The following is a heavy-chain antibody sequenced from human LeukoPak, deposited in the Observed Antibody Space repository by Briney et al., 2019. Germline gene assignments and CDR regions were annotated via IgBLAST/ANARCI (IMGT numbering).Heavy chain of an antibody. V-gene: IGHV3-30*18. CDR3: AKGESTASGLPSDDY. D-gene: IGHD6-13*01. Sequence: PGGSLRLSCAASGFTFSFYGMHWVRQAPGKGLEWVAVISYDGSNQYYADSVKGRFTISRDNSKNTVYLQMNSLRAEDTAVYYCAKGESTASGLPSDDYWGQGTLVTVSS. CDR2: ISYDGSNQ. CDR1: GFTFSFYG. J-gene: IGHJ4*02.